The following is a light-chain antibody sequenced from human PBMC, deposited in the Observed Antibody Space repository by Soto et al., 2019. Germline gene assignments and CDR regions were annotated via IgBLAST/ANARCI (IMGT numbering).Light chain of an antibody. CDR3: QQGFT. CDR1: QDISNY. Sequence: DIQMTQSPSSLSASVGDRVTITCQASQDISNYLNWYQQKPGKAPKLLIYDASNLETGVPSRFSGSRSGTDFTFTISSLQPEDIATYYCQQGFTFGPGTKVDIK. V-gene: IGKV1-33*01. J-gene: IGKJ3*01. CDR2: DAS.